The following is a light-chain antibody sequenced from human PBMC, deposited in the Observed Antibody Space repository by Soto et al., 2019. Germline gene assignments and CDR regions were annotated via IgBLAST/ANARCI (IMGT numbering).Light chain of an antibody. CDR3: QQYGSSPRI. J-gene: IGKJ5*01. V-gene: IGKV3-20*01. CDR1: QSVSSSF. CDR2: DAS. Sequence: EIVLTQSPGTLSLSAGERATLSCRASQSVSSSFLAWYQQKVGQAPRLLIYDASSRATGIPDRFSGSGSGTDFTLTISRLEPEDFAVYYCQQYGSSPRIFGQGTRLEI.